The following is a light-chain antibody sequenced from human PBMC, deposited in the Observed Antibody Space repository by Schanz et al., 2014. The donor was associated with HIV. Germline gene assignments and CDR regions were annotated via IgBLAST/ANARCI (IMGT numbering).Light chain of an antibody. Sequence: AIRMTQSPSSFSASTGDRVTITCRASQGIGNSLAWYQQMPGKPPKLLIHAASSLQNGVPSRFSGTGSGTDFTLTISSLQPEDFATYYCQQYNSYWTFGQGTKVEIK. V-gene: IGKV1-8*01. CDR3: QQYNSYWT. CDR1: QGIGNS. CDR2: AAS. J-gene: IGKJ1*01.